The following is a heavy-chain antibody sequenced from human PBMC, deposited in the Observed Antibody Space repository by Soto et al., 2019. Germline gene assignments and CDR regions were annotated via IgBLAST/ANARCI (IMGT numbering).Heavy chain of an antibody. CDR2: IIPIVGTA. Sequence: QVQLVQSGAEVKKPGSSVKVSCKASGGTFSSYAISWVRQAPGQGLEWMGGIIPIVGTANYAQKFQGRVTITADESTSTAYMELSSLRSEDTAVYYCARSGRYSSSLLPVSYYYYYYGMDVWGQGTTVTVSS. D-gene: IGHD6-6*01. CDR1: GGTFSSYA. J-gene: IGHJ6*02. V-gene: IGHV1-69*01. CDR3: ARSGRYSSSLLPVSYYYYYYGMDV.